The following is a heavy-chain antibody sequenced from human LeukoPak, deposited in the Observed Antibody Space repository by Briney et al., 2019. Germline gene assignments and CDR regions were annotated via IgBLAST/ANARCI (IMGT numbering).Heavy chain of an antibody. Sequence: GGSLRLSCAASGFTFSSYSMNWVRQAPGKGLEWVSSISSSSSYIYYADSVKGRFTISRDNAKNSLYLQMNSLRAEDTAVYYCARGEMAETLGFFDLWGRGTLVTVSS. CDR3: ARGEMAETLGFFDL. D-gene: IGHD5-24*01. CDR1: GFTFSSYS. V-gene: IGHV3-21*01. CDR2: ISSSSSYI. J-gene: IGHJ2*01.